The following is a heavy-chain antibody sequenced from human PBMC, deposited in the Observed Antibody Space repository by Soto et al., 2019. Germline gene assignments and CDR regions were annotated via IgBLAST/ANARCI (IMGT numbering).Heavy chain of an antibody. J-gene: IGHJ4*02. CDR1: GFTFSIYG. V-gene: IGHV3-30*18. D-gene: IGHD2-15*01. Sequence: QVQLVESGGGVVQPGRSRRLSCAASGFTFSIYGMHWVRQAPGKGLEWVAVISYDGSNKYYADSVKGRFTISRDNSKKTLYLQMNSLRAEDTAVYYCAKEPYSGPPDYWGQGTLVTVAS. CDR2: ISYDGSNK. CDR3: AKEPYSGPPDY.